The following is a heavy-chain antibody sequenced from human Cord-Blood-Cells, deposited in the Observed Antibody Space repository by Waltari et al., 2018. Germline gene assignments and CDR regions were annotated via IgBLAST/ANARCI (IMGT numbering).Heavy chain of an antibody. J-gene: IGHJ3*02. D-gene: IGHD6-6*01. CDR3: ARELGSSSSAFDI. V-gene: IGHV3-30*04. CDR1: GFPFSSYA. Sequence: QVQLVESGGGVVPPGRSLRLSCAASGFPFSSYAMHWARQAPGKGLEWVAVISYDGSNKYYADSVKGRFTISRDNSKNTLYLQMNSLRAEDTAVYYCARELGSSSSAFDIWGQGTMVTVSS. CDR2: ISYDGSNK.